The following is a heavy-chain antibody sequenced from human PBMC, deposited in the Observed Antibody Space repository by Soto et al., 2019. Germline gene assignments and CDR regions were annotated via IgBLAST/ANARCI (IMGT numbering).Heavy chain of an antibody. CDR2: INPNSGGT. V-gene: IGHV1-2*04. CDR1: GYTFTGYY. Sequence: ASVKVSCKASGYTFTGYYMHWVRQAPGQGLEWMGWINPNSGGTNYAQKFQGWVTMTRDTSISTAYMELSRLRSDDTAVYYCARGTTYYDFWSGYFYWGQGTLVTVSS. J-gene: IGHJ4*02. CDR3: ARGTTYYDFWSGYFY. D-gene: IGHD3-3*01.